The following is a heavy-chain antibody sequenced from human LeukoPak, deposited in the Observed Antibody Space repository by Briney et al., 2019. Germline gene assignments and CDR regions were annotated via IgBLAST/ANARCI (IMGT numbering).Heavy chain of an antibody. CDR3: ARLSRGSSAGFDY. J-gene: IGHJ4*02. CDR1: GGSFSGYY. CDR2: MYYSGSS. V-gene: IGHV4-59*01. Sequence: SETLSLTCAVYGGSFSGYYWSWIRQPPGKGLEWIGYMYYSGSSNYNPSLKSRVTISVDTSKNQFSLKLTSVAAADTAVYFCARLSRGSSAGFDYWGQGILVTVSS. D-gene: IGHD6-6*01.